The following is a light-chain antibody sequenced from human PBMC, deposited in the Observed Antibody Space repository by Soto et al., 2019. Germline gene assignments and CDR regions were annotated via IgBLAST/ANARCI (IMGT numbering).Light chain of an antibody. CDR2: GAS. J-gene: IGKJ4*01. Sequence: DIVLTQSPGTLSLSPGERATLSCRASQSVSSSYLAWYQQKPGQAPRLLIYGASIRATGIPDRFSGSRSGTDFTLTISRLEPEDFAVYYCQQYGSSPLTFGGGTKVEIK. V-gene: IGKV3-20*01. CDR1: QSVSSSY. CDR3: QQYGSSPLT.